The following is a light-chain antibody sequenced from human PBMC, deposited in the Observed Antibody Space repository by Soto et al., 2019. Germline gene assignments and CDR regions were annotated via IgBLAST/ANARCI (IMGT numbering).Light chain of an antibody. CDR3: AGWDEGPNVPV. J-gene: IGLJ3*02. V-gene: IGLV1-44*01. CDR1: NSNIGRNT. CDR2: SNN. Sequence: QPVLTQPPSASGTPGQRVTISCSGSNSNIGRNTVNWYQQLPGAAPSLLIYSNNQRPSGVPDRFSGSKSGTAASLAISGLQSEDEADYYCAGWDEGPNVPVFGGGTKLTVL.